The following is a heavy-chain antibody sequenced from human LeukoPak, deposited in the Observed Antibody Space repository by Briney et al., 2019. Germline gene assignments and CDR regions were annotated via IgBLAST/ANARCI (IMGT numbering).Heavy chain of an antibody. D-gene: IGHD5-12*01. Sequence: GGSLRLSCAASGFTFSSYAMSWVRQAPGKGLEWVSYISSSSSTIYYADSVKGRFTISRDNAKNSLYLQMNSLRAEDTAVYYCARELYSGYDYWGQGTLVTVSS. CDR2: ISSSSSTI. J-gene: IGHJ4*02. V-gene: IGHV3-48*04. CDR1: GFTFSSYA. CDR3: ARELYSGYDY.